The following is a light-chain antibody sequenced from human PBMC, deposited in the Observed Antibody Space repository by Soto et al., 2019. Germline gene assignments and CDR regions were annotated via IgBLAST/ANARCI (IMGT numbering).Light chain of an antibody. CDR2: KAS. J-gene: IGKJ4*01. CDR1: QSIGGS. CDR3: QQYNSSPLT. V-gene: IGKV1-5*03. Sequence: DIQMTQSPSTLYASVGDRVTITCRASQSIGGSLAWFQQKPGKAPNLLIYKASSLESGVPSRFSGSGSGTEFTLTISTLQPDDFATYYCQQYNSSPLTFGGGTKVEIK.